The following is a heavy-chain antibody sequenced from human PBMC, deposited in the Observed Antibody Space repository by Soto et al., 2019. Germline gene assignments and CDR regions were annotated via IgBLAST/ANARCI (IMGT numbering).Heavy chain of an antibody. CDR3: ARPDRGATAEYFQH. Sequence: GWSLRLSCAASGFTFSSYAMHWVRQAPGKGLEWVAVISYDGSNKYYADSVKGRFTISRDNSKNTLYLQMNSLRAEDTAVYYCARPDRGATAEYFQHWGHGPLLTVSS. J-gene: IGHJ1*01. CDR1: GFTFSSYA. CDR2: ISYDGSNK. D-gene: IGHD3-16*02. V-gene: IGHV3-30-3*01.